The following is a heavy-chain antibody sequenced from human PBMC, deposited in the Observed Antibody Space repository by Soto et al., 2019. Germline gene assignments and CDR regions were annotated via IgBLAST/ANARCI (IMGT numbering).Heavy chain of an antibody. J-gene: IGHJ3*02. D-gene: IGHD2-2*01. CDR2: IIPIFGTA. V-gene: IGHV1-69*01. CDR3: AREMDCSSTSCHDSHDAFDI. Sequence: QVQLVQSGAEVKKPGSSVKVSCKASGGTFSSYAISWVRQAPGQGLEWMGGIIPIFGTANYAQKFQGRVTITADESTSTAYMELSSLRSEDTAVYYCAREMDCSSTSCHDSHDAFDIWGQGTMVTVSS. CDR1: GGTFSSYA.